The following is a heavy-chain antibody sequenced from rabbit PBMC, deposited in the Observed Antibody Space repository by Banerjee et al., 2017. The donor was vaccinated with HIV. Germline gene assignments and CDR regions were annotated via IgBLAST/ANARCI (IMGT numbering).Heavy chain of an antibody. CDR1: GFTISSSYY. D-gene: IGHD4-1*01. CDR2: IWTGSGST. CDR3: ARDLAGVIGWNFGL. Sequence: QEHLVESGGGLVQPEGSLTLTCTASGFTISSSYYMCWVRQAPGKGPEWIGCIWTGSGSTYYASWAKGRFTITRSTSLNTVTLQLTSLTAADTATYFCARDLAGVIGWNFGLWGPGTLVTVS. V-gene: IGHV1S47*01. J-gene: IGHJ6*01.